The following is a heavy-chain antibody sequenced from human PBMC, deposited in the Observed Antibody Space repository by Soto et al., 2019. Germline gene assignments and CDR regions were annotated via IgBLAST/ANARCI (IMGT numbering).Heavy chain of an antibody. J-gene: IGHJ4*02. CDR2: IYWDDNK. CDR3: AHTVDLPTFDY. Sequence: QITLKESGPTLVKPTQTLTLTCTFSGFSLTSGVGVAWIRQPPGKALEWLALIYWDDNKRYSPSLKSRLTITKDTSKNQVVLTMANLDPVDTATYFCAHTVDLPTFDYWGQGTLVTVSS. CDR1: GFSLTSGVG. V-gene: IGHV2-5*02. D-gene: IGHD3-9*01.